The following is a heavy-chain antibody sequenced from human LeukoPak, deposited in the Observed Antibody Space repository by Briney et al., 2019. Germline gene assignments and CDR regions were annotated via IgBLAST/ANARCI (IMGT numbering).Heavy chain of an antibody. D-gene: IGHD2-2*01. Sequence: GGSLRLSCAASGFTFSSYWMSWVRQAPGKGLEWVANIKQDGSEKYYVDSVKGRFTISRDNARNSLYLQRNSLRAEDTAVYYCARERACSSTSCYSGAFDIWGQGTMVTVSS. J-gene: IGHJ3*02. CDR3: ARERACSSTSCYSGAFDI. V-gene: IGHV3-7*01. CDR1: GFTFSSYW. CDR2: IKQDGSEK.